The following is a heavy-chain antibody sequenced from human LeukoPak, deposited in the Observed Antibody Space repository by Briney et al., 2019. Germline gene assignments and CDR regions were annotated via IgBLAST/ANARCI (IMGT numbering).Heavy chain of an antibody. Sequence: VASVTVSCKASGYTFTSYAMHWVRQAPGQRLEWMGWINAGNGNTKYSQKFQGRVTITRDTSASTAYMELSSLRSEDTAVYYCARRVWITIFGVVIPRDYYFDYWGQGTLVTVPS. D-gene: IGHD3-3*01. CDR1: GYTFTSYA. V-gene: IGHV1-3*01. CDR2: INAGNGNT. CDR3: ARRVWITIFGVVIPRDYYFDY. J-gene: IGHJ4*02.